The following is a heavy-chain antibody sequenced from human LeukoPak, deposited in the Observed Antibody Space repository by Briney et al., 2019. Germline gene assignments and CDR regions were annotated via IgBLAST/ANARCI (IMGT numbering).Heavy chain of an antibody. V-gene: IGHV3-66*01. J-gene: IGHJ4*02. CDR2: IYSGGST. CDR1: GFTVSSNY. Sequence: GGSLRLSCAASGFTVSSNYMSWVRQAPGKGLEWVSVIYSGGSTYYADSVKGRFTISRDNSKNTLYLQMNSLRAEDTAVYYCARYCSGGSCYWDYWGQGTLVTVSS. CDR3: ARYCSGGSCYWDY. D-gene: IGHD2-15*01.